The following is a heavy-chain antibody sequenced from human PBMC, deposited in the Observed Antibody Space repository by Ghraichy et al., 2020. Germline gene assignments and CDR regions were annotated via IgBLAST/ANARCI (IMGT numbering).Heavy chain of an antibody. Sequence: GGSLRLSCTVSGLAVTSTYVIWVRQTPGKGLEWVSVVFAGGFPDYADSVQGRFTISRDISKNTVYLDMDSLRSEDTALYYCATGGPAATDCTSTSCFREPNDFWGQGPQVTVSS. CDR3: ATGGPAATDCTSTSCFREPNDF. CDR2: VFAGGFP. D-gene: IGHD2-2*01. V-gene: IGHV3-53*01. CDR1: GLAVTSTY. J-gene: IGHJ4*02.